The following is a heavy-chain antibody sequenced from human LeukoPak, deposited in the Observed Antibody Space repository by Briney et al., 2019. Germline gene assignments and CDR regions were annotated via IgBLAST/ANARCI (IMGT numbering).Heavy chain of an antibody. Sequence: PSETLSLTCTVSGGSISGYYWSWIRKPAGKGLEWMGQIYSSGSPNYNPSLRSRGSMSVDTLKNQFSVKLTSVTAADTAVYYCARDGSGWPFSFDPWGQGTLVTVSS. CDR2: IYSSGSP. CDR1: GGSISGYY. D-gene: IGHD3-10*01. J-gene: IGHJ5*02. CDR3: ARDGSGWPFSFDP. V-gene: IGHV4-4*07.